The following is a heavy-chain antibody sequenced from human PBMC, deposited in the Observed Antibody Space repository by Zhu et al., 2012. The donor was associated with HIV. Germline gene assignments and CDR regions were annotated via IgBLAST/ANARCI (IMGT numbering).Heavy chain of an antibody. CDR2: MYSTGTT. V-gene: IGHV4-4*07. CDR3: ARGGTVAGPPTA. CDR1: DAFISGSY. Sequence: QVQLQESGPGLVKPSETLSLACNVSDAFISGSYWSWIRQPVGKGLEWIGRMYSTGTTDYNPSLRGRVTMSVDTSQNQVSLKLSSVAATDTATYYCARGGTVAGPPTAWGRGILVTVSS. J-gene: IGHJ5*02. D-gene: IGHD6-19*01.